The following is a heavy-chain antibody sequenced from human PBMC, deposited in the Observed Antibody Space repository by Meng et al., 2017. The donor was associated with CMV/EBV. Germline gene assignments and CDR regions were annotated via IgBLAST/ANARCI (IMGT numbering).Heavy chain of an antibody. CDR3: STIEVYSSGWTPFRY. CDR2: IYSDGST. D-gene: IGHD6-19*01. CDR1: EFTVNSKY. Sequence: DVDLVGSGGCLFQPGGSLRLSCAASEFTVNSKYMSWIRQTPGKGLEWLSVIYSDGSTYYADSVKGRFIISRDNSRNTVYLQMNSLRVEDTGVYYCSTIEVYSSGWTPFRYWGQGTLVTVSS. J-gene: IGHJ4*02. V-gene: IGHV3-66*01.